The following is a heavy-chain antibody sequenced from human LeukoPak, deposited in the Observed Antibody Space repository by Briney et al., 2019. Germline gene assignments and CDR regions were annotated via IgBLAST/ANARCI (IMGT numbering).Heavy chain of an antibody. J-gene: IGHJ5*02. D-gene: IGHD5-12*01. V-gene: IGHV4-30-2*01. CDR3: ARAATSGYSGYDRSWFDP. CDR1: GGSISSGGYS. CDR2: IYHSGST. Sequence: SETLSLTCAVSGGSISSGGYSWSWIRQPPGKGLEWIGYIYHSGSTYYNPSLKSRVTISVDRSKNQFSLKLSSVTAADTAVYYCARAATSGYSGYDRSWFDPWGQGTLVSVSS.